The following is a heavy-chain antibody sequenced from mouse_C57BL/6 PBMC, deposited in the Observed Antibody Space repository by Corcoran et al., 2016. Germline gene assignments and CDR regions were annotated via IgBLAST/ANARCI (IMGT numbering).Heavy chain of an antibody. CDR2: INPNNGGT. Sequence: EVQLQQSGRDLVKPGASVKIPCKASGYTFTDYNMDGVKQSHGKSLEWIGDINPNNGGTIYNQKFKGKATLTVDKSSSTAYMELRSLTSEDTAVYYCAREADSSGFPFAYWGQGTLVTVSA. J-gene: IGHJ3*01. V-gene: IGHV1-18*01. CDR3: AREADSSGFPFAY. D-gene: IGHD3-2*02. CDR1: GYTFTDYN.